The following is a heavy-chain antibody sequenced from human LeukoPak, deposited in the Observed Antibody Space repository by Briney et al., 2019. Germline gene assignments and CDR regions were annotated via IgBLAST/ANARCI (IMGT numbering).Heavy chain of an antibody. CDR2: INQDGNEM. J-gene: IGHJ4*02. Sequence: GGSLRLSCAASGFTFNSYWMSWVRQAPGKGLEWVANINQDGNEMNYVDSVKGRFTISRDNAKNSLYLQMNSLRVEDTAVYYCARARGGYDLDYWGQGTLVTVSS. CDR3: ARARGGYDLDY. D-gene: IGHD5-12*01. V-gene: IGHV3-7*01. CDR1: GFTFNSYW.